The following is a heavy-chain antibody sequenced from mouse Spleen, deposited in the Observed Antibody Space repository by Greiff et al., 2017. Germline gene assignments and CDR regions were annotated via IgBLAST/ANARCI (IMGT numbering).Heavy chain of an antibody. CDR2: IYPGDGDT. CDR1: GYAFSSYW. Sequence: VQLQQSGAELVKPGASVKISCKASGYAFSSYWMNWVKQRPGKGLEWIGQIYPGDGDTNYNGKFKGKATLTADKSSSTAYMQLSSLTSEDSAVYFCARDYYGSILDYWGQGTTLTVSS. J-gene: IGHJ2*01. CDR3: ARDYYGSILDY. D-gene: IGHD1-1*01. V-gene: IGHV1-80*01.